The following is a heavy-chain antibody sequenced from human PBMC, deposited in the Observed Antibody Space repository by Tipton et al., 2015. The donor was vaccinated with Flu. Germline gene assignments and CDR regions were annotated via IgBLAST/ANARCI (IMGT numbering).Heavy chain of an antibody. Sequence: LRLSCTVSGGSISSGSYYWSWIRQPAGKGLEWIGRIYTSGSTNYNPSLKSRVTISVDTSKNQFSLKLSSVTAADTAVYYCARLKYPPQGGVVDDYWGQGTLVTVSS. CDR1: GGSISSGSYY. V-gene: IGHV4-61*02. CDR3: ARLKYPPQGGVVDDY. D-gene: IGHD3-3*01. CDR2: IYTSGST. J-gene: IGHJ4*02.